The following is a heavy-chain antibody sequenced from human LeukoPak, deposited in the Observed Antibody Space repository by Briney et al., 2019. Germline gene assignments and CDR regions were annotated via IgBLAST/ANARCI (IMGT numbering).Heavy chain of an antibody. CDR1: GFAFASYA. D-gene: IGHD3-22*01. CDR2: ISGSGGST. Sequence: LPGGSLRLSCAASGFAFASYAMTWVRQAPGKGLEWFSAISGSGGSTYYADSVKGRFTISKDNYKNTLYLQMNSLRAEDTAVYYCARDSGIYDSSGYYGLSYYGMDVWGQGTTVTVSS. V-gene: IGHV3-23*01. J-gene: IGHJ6*02. CDR3: ARDSGIYDSSGYYGLSYYGMDV.